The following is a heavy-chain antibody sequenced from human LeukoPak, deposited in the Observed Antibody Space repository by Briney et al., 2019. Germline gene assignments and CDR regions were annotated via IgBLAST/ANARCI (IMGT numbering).Heavy chain of an antibody. CDR1: GFTFSSYW. J-gene: IGHJ4*02. Sequence: GGSLRLSCAASGFTFSSYWMHWVRQAPGKGLVWVSRLNSDGSTTYYADSVRGRFTISRDNSKNTLYLQMNSLRAEDTAVYYCAKEGRREFDFDCWGQGTLVTVSS. CDR2: LNSDGSTT. V-gene: IGHV3-74*01. D-gene: IGHD3-10*01. CDR3: AKEGRREFDFDC.